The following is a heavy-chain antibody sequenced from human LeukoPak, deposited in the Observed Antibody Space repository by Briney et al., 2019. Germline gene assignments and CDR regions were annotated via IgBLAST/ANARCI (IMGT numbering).Heavy chain of an antibody. CDR1: GYTFTSYG. J-gene: IGHJ6*02. V-gene: IGHV1-18*01. CDR3: AKSIAAAGTPLDYYCGMDV. Sequence: ASVKVSCKASGYTFTSYGISWVRQAPGQGLEWMGWISAYNGNTNYAQKLQGRVTMTTDTSTSTAYMELRSLRSDDTAVYYCAKSIAAAGTPLDYYCGMDVWGQGTTVTVSS. D-gene: IGHD6-13*01. CDR2: ISAYNGNT.